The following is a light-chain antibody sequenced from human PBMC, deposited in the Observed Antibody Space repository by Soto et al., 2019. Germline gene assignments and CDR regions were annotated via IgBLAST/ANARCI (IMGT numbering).Light chain of an antibody. CDR3: QQYNNWPPIT. CDR2: GAS. V-gene: IGKV3-15*01. Sequence: EIVLTQSPGTLSLSPGEGATLSCRASQSVGSSYLAWYQQKPGQAPRLLIYGASTRATGIPARFSGGGSGTEFTLTISSLQSQDFAVYSCQQYNNWPPITFGQGTRLETK. CDR1: QSVGSS. J-gene: IGKJ5*01.